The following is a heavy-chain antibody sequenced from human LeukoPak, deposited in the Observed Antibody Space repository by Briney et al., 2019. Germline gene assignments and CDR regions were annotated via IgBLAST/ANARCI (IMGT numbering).Heavy chain of an antibody. CDR1: GYTFTSYG. CDR2: ISAYNGNT. J-gene: IGHJ3*02. Sequence: ASVKVSCKASGYTFTSYGISWVRQAPGQGLEWTGWISAYNGNTNYAQKLQGRVTMTTDTSTSTAYMELRSLRSDDTAVYYCATRITMVREDAFDIWGQGTMVTVSS. D-gene: IGHD3-10*01. V-gene: IGHV1-18*01. CDR3: ATRITMVREDAFDI.